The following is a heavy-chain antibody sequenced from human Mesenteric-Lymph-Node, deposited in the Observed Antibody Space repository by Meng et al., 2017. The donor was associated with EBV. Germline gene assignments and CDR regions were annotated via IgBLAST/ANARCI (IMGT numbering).Heavy chain of an antibody. CDR2: FYSSGSI. V-gene: IGHV4-61*01. D-gene: IGHD3-22*01. Sequence: QVQLQESGPGLVKPSETLSLTCPVSGDSVTSGTYYWNWIRQSPGKGLEWIGYFYSSGSINYNPSLKSRVTISIDTSKNQFSLKLTSVTAADTAVYYCAEVLNGYYYFDYWGQGTLVTVSS. CDR1: GDSVTSGTYY. CDR3: AEVLNGYYYFDY. J-gene: IGHJ4*02.